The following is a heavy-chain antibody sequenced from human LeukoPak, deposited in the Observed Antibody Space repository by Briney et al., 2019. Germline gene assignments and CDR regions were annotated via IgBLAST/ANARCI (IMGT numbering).Heavy chain of an antibody. D-gene: IGHD3-22*01. CDR2: ISYDGSNK. Sequence: GGSLRLSCAASGFTFSSYGMHWVRQAPCKGLEWVAVISYDGSNKYYADSVKGRFTISRDNSKNTLYLQMNSLRAEDTAVYYCAKGVGYYSNYFDYWGQGTLVTVSS. CDR1: GFTFSSYG. CDR3: AKGVGYYSNYFDY. J-gene: IGHJ4*02. V-gene: IGHV3-30*18.